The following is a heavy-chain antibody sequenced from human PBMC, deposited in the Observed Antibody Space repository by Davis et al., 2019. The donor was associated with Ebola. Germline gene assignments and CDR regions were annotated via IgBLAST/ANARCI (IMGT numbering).Heavy chain of an antibody. V-gene: IGHV3-7*01. Sequence: GGSLRLSCDGSGFTFSDYWMSWVRQAPGKGLEWVANIKQDGSEKYYVGSVKDRFTISRDNAKNSLYLQMNSLFAEDTAVYYCARDSRGYYYYYYGMDVWGQGTTVTVSS. CDR2: IKQDGSEK. CDR1: GFTFSDYW. D-gene: IGHD6-13*01. J-gene: IGHJ6*02. CDR3: ARDSRGYYYYYYGMDV.